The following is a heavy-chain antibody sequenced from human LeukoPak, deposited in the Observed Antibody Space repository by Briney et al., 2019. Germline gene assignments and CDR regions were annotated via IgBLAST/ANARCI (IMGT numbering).Heavy chain of an antibody. J-gene: IGHJ5*02. V-gene: IGHV4-4*09. Sequence: SETLSLTCTVSGDSISTYYWSWIRQPPGKGLEWIGCICNSGGTNYNPSLKSRVTISVDTSKNQFSLNLSSVTAADTAVYYCAKTGRPNNSGWYRWFDPWGQGTLVTVSS. D-gene: IGHD6-19*01. CDR1: GDSISTYY. CDR2: ICNSGGT. CDR3: AKTGRPNNSGWYRWFDP.